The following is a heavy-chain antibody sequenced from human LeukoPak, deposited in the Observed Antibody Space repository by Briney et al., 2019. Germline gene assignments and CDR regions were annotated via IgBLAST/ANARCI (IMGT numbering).Heavy chain of an antibody. J-gene: IGHJ4*02. CDR1: GGTFSSYA. CDR2: IIPIFGTA. Sequence: SVKVSCKASGGTFSSYAIRWVRQAPGQGLEWMGGIIPIFGTANYAQKFQGRVTITADESTSTAYMELSSLRAEDTAVYYCAKDSYYDSSGYHDYWGQGTLVTVSS. D-gene: IGHD3-22*01. V-gene: IGHV1-69*13. CDR3: AKDSYYDSSGYHDY.